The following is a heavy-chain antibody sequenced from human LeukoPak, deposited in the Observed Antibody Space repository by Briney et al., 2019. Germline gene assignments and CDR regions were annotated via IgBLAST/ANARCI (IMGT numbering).Heavy chain of an antibody. CDR2: IRYDGTTQ. Sequence: GGSLRLSCAASGFTFSDYGMHWVRQAPGKGLEWVAFIRYDGTTQHYADSVKGRFTISRDNSKNTLFLQINSLRGGDTALYYCAKGYDYYLDVWGKGTTVTVPS. V-gene: IGHV3-30*02. CDR1: GFTFSDYG. J-gene: IGHJ6*03. CDR3: AKGYDYYLDV.